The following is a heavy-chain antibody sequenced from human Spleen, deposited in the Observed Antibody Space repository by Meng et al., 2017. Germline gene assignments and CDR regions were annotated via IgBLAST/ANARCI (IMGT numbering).Heavy chain of an antibody. Sequence: QGQPVQSGAEVKKPGSSVKVSCKASGGTFSTYAINWVRQAPGQGLEWMGGIIPIFGTPDYAQKFQGRVTITADKSTSTVYMELSSLRSEDTAMYYCASRDDFLTGADYWGQGSLVTVSS. CDR2: IIPIFGTP. CDR3: ASRDDFLTGADY. V-gene: IGHV1-69*06. J-gene: IGHJ4*02. CDR1: GGTFSTYA. D-gene: IGHD3-9*01.